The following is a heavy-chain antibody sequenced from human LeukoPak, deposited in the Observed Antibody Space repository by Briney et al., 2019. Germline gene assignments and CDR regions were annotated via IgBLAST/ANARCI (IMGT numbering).Heavy chain of an antibody. V-gene: IGHV3-30-3*01. J-gene: IGHJ4*02. CDR3: AKDVRAARYYFDY. Sequence: GGSLRLSCAASGFTFSSYAMHWVRQAPGKGLEWVAVISYDGSNKYYADSVKGRFTISRDNSKNTLYLQMNSLRAEDTAVYYCAKDVRAARYYFDYWGQGTLVTVSS. D-gene: IGHD6-6*01. CDR2: ISYDGSNK. CDR1: GFTFSSYA.